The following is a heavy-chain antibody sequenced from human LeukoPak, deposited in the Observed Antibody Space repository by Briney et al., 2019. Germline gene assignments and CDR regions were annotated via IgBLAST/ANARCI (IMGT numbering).Heavy chain of an antibody. CDR3: ARVYYDSSGYNFDY. CDR2: IYYSGST. CDR1: GGSFSGYY. Sequence: PSETLSLACAVYGGSFSGYYWSWIRQPPGKGLEWIGYIYYSGSTNYNPSLKSRVTISVDTSKNQFSLKLSSVTAADTAVYYCARVYYDSSGYNFDYWGQGTLVTVSS. V-gene: IGHV4-59*01. D-gene: IGHD3-22*01. J-gene: IGHJ4*02.